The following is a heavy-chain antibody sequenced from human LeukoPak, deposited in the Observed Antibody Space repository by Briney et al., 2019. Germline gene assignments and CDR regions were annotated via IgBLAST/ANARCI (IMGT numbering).Heavy chain of an antibody. J-gene: IGHJ6*02. CDR2: ISSNGGST. V-gene: IGHV3-64D*06. D-gene: IGHD3-3*01. CDR3: VRSGGYYDFWSGYYGGYYYYGMDV. Sequence: GGSLRLSCSASGFTFSSYAMHWVRQAPGKGLEYVSAISSNGGSTYYADSVKGRFTISRDNSKNTLYLQMSSLRAEGTAVYYCVRSGGYYDFWSGYYGGYYYYGMDVWGQGTTVTVSS. CDR1: GFTFSSYA.